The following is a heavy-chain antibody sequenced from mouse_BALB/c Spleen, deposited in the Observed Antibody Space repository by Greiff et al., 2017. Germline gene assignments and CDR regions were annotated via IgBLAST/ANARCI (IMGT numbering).Heavy chain of an antibody. D-gene: IGHD1-1*01. CDR1: GFTFSSFG. Sequence: DVKLVESGGGLVQPGGSRKLSCAASGFTFSSFGMHWVRQAPEKGLEWVAYISSGSSTIYYADTVKGRFTISRDNPKNTLFLQMTSLRSEDTAMYYCARQNYYGSSYDAMDYWGQGTSVTVSS. CDR2: ISSGSSTI. CDR3: ARQNYYGSSYDAMDY. J-gene: IGHJ4*01. V-gene: IGHV5-17*02.